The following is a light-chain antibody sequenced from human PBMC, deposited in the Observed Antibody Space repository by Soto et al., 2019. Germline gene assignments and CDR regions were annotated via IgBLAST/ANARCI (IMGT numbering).Light chain of an antibody. V-gene: IGKV3-15*01. Sequence: EIVMTQSPVTLSLSPGDRATLPCRASQSVSSNLAWYQQKPGQAPRLFIYGASTRATGIPARFSGSGSGTEFTLTITSLQSEDFAVYYCQQSNNWPPITFGQGTRLEIK. CDR1: QSVSSN. CDR2: GAS. J-gene: IGKJ5*01. CDR3: QQSNNWPPIT.